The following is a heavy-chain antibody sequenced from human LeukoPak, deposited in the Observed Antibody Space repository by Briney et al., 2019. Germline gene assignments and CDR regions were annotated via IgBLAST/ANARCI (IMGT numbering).Heavy chain of an antibody. J-gene: IGHJ4*02. CDR3: ARHLTGYHDY. V-gene: IGHV3-74*01. Sequence: GGSLRLSCADSGFTISRYWMHWVRQAPGKGLAWVSRINVEGTYTSYTDSVKGRFTISRDNAKNTLYLQMNSLRAEDTAVYYCARHLTGYHDYWGQGTLVTVSS. CDR1: GFTISRYW. CDR2: INVEGTYT. D-gene: IGHD3-9*01.